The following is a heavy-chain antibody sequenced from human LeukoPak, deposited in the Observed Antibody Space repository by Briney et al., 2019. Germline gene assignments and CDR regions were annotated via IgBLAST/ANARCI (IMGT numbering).Heavy chain of an antibody. V-gene: IGHV1-46*01. CDR3: AREGAYYDPSPDAFDI. CDR1: GYTFTSYY. CDR2: INPSGGST. Sequence: ASVKVSCKASGYTFTSYYMHWVRQAPGQGLEWMGIINPSGGSTSYAQKFRGRVTMTRDTSTSTVYMELSSLRSEDTAVYYCAREGAYYDPSPDAFDIWGQGTMVTVSS. D-gene: IGHD3-22*01. J-gene: IGHJ3*02.